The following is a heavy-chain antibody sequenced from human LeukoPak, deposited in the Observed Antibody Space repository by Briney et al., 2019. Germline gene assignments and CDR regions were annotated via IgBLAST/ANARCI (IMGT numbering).Heavy chain of an antibody. J-gene: IGHJ4*02. CDR1: GGSISSYY. CDR3: ARDMVRGVFEY. CDR2: IYYSGST. V-gene: IGHV4-59*01. Sequence: SETLSLTCTVSGGSISSYYWSWIRQPPGKGLEWIGNIYYSGSTNYNPTLKTRVPISVETSKTQFSLSLSSVTAAATAVYYCARDMVRGVFEYCGPGTLGTASS. D-gene: IGHD3-10*01.